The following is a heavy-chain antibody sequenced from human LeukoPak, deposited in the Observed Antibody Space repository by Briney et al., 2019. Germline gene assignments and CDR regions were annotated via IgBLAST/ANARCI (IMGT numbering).Heavy chain of an antibody. CDR1: GFTFSSYG. CDR3: AKDQCSGTSCFNYYGMDV. D-gene: IGHD2-2*01. CDR2: ISYHGSNK. J-gene: IGHJ6*02. V-gene: IGHV3-30*18. Sequence: GRSLRLSCAASGFTFSSYGMHWVRQAPGKGLEWVAVISYHGSNKYHADSVKGRFTISRDNSKNTLYLQMNSLRAEDTAVYYCAKDQCSGTSCFNYYGMDVWGQGTTVTVSS.